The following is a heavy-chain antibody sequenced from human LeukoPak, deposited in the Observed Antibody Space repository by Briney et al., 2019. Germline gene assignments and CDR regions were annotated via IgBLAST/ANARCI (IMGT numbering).Heavy chain of an antibody. D-gene: IGHD2-15*01. V-gene: IGHV3-11*03. CDR2: ISGSSTNT. CDR1: GFTFSHFY. J-gene: IGHJ4*02. CDR3: TRHPAEGDY. Sequence: GGSLRLSCAASGFTFSHFYMSWIRQAPGKGLESVSYISGSSTNTNYADSVKGRFTISRDNAKNSLYLQMNSLRAEDTAVYYCTRHPAEGDYWGRGTLVTVSS.